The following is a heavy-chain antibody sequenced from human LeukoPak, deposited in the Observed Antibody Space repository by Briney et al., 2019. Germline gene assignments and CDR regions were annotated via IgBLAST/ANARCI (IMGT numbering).Heavy chain of an antibody. CDR3: ARTYYDFWSGALMSWFDP. CDR2: INHSGST. Sequence: SETLSLTCAVYGGSFSGYYWSWIRQPPGKGLEWIGEINHSGSTNYNPSLKSRVTISVDTSKNQFSLKLSSVTAADTAVYYCARTYYDFWSGALMSWFDPWGQGALVTVSS. V-gene: IGHV4-34*01. CDR1: GGSFSGYY. J-gene: IGHJ5*02. D-gene: IGHD3-3*01.